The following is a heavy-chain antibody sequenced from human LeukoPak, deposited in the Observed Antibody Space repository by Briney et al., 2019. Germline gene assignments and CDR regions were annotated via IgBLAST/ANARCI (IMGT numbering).Heavy chain of an antibody. D-gene: IGHD1-26*01. V-gene: IGHV3-23*01. CDR3: AKMGGGSYLFYFDY. Sequence: GGSLRLSCAASGFTFSSYSMNWVRQAPGKGLEWVSAISGSGGSTFYADSVKGRFTISRDNSKSTLYLQMNSLRAEDAAVYHCAKMGGGSYLFYFDYWGQGTLVTVSS. J-gene: IGHJ4*02. CDR1: GFTFSSYS. CDR2: ISGSGGST.